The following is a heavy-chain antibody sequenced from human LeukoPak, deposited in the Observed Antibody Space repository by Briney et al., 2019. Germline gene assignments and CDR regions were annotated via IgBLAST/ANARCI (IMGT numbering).Heavy chain of an antibody. CDR3: AKVLSPNYYFDY. Sequence: GGSLRLSCAASGFTFSSYAMSWGRQAPGEGLEWVSAISGSGGSTYYADSVKGRFTISRDNSKNTLYLQMNSLRAEDTAVYYCAKVLSPNYYFDYWGQGTLVTVSS. D-gene: IGHD4/OR15-4a*01. CDR2: ISGSGGST. V-gene: IGHV3-23*01. CDR1: GFTFSSYA. J-gene: IGHJ4*02.